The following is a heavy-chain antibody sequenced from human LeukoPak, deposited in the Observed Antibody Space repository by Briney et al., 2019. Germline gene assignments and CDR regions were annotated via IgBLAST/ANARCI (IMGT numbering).Heavy chain of an antibody. D-gene: IGHD3-22*01. CDR3: ARDVLDYYDSSGYYLSEYFDY. J-gene: IGHJ4*02. CDR1: GFTFSSYW. Sequence: GGSLRLSCAASGFTFSSYWMSWVRQAPGKRLEWVANIKQDGSEKYYVDSVKGRFTISRDNAKNSLYLQMNSLRAEDTAVYYCARDVLDYYDSSGYYLSEYFDYWGQGTLATASS. V-gene: IGHV3-7*01. CDR2: IKQDGSEK.